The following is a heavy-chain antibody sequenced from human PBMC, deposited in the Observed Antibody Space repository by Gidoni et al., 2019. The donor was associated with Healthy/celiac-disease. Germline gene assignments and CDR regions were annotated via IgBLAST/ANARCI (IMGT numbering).Heavy chain of an antibody. CDR1: GFTFSSYW. J-gene: IGHJ3*02. V-gene: IGHV3-7*03. CDR2: IKQDGSEK. D-gene: IGHD3-22*01. Sequence: EVQLVESGGGLVQPGGSLRLSCAASGFTFSSYWMSWVRQAPGKGLEWVANIKQDGSEKDYVDSVKGRFTISRDNAKNSLYLQMNSLRAEDTAVYYCARDRMWLQPSGAFDIWGQGTMVTVSS. CDR3: ARDRMWLQPSGAFDI.